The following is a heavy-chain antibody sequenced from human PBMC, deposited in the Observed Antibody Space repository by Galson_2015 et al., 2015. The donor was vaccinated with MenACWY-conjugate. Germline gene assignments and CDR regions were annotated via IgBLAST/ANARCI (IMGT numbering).Heavy chain of an antibody. CDR1: GFTLSSYW. J-gene: IGHJ4*02. Sequence: SLRLSCAASGFTLSSYWMSWARQAPGKGLEWVASIKQDGNDKEYLDSVKGRFTISRDNARNSLYLQMNSLRAEDMAIYYCARGPRGQLPGVDFDYWGQGTLVTVSS. D-gene: IGHD1-26*01. V-gene: IGHV3-7*03. CDR2: IKQDGNDK. CDR3: ARGPRGQLPGVDFDY.